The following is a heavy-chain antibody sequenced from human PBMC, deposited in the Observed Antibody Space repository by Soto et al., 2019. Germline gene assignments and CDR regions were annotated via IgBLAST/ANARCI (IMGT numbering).Heavy chain of an antibody. CDR1: GFTFSSYS. CDR3: AREDGVVGATSAFDY. CDR2: INGRGNYK. J-gene: IGHJ4*02. Sequence: PGWSLRLSCAASGFTFSSYSMNWVRQAPGKGLEWVSSINGRGNYKYYTDSVEGRFTISRDNAQNSLYLQMNSLRAEDTAVYYCAREDGVVGATSAFDYWGQGTLVTVSS. D-gene: IGHD1-26*01. V-gene: IGHV3-21*01.